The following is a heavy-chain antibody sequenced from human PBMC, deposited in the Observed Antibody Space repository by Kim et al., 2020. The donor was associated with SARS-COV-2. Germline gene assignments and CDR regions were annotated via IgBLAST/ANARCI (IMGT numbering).Heavy chain of an antibody. CDR2: NT. CDR3: VTHRFSGSDY. V-gene: IGHV1-8*01. D-gene: IGHD6-25*01. J-gene: IGHJ4*02. Sequence: NTGYAQKFQGRVTMTRNTSISTAYMELSSLRSEDTAVYYCVTHRFSGSDYWGQGTLVTVSS.